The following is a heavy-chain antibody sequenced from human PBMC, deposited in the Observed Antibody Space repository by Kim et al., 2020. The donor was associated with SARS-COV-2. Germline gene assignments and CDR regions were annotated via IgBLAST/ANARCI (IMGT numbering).Heavy chain of an antibody. CDR3: ARRAWGVEAFDI. V-gene: IGHV4-59*08. Sequence: SETLSLTCTVSGGSISSYYWSWIRQPPGKGLEWIGYIYYSGSTNYNPSLKSRVTISVDTSKNQFSLKLSSVTAADTAVYYCARRAWGVEAFDIWGQGTMV. CDR1: GGSISSYY. CDR2: IYYSGST. D-gene: IGHD3-16*01. J-gene: IGHJ3*02.